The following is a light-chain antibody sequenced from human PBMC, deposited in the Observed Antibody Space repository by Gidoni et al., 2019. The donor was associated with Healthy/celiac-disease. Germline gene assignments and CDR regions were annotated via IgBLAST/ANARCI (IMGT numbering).Light chain of an antibody. CDR3: QQSYSTPWVT. J-gene: IGKJ4*01. CDR2: AAS. V-gene: IGKV1-39*01. CDR1: QSISSY. Sequence: DIQMTQSPSSLSASVGDRVTITCRASQSISSYLNWYQQKPGKAPKLLIYAASSLQSGVPSRFSGSGSGTDFTLTISSLQPEDFATYYCQQSYSTPWVTFGGXTKVEIK.